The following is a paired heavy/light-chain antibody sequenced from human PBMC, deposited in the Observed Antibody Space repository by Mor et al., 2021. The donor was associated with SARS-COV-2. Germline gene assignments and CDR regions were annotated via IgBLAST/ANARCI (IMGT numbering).Light chain of an antibody. J-gene: IGKJ2*01. CDR2: GAS. V-gene: IGKV3-20*01. CDR3: QQYRDSEFT. CDR1: QTVITSY. Sequence: EIVLTQSPGTLSLSPGERATLSCRASQTVITSYLVWYQQKPGQSPRLLIYGASTRATGIPDRFSGSGSGTDFTLTISRLEPEDFAVYYCQQYRDSEFTFGQGTKLEIK.
Heavy chain of an antibody. V-gene: IGHV1-46*01. CDR2: IDPSGGGA. CDR3: ARELHGNCYFDY. J-gene: IGHJ4*02. CDR1: GYTFTNYF. Sequence: QVQMVQSGAEVRKPGASVRVSCKASGYTFTNYFVHWVRQAPGQGPEWVGRIDPSGGGAHYSQKFQGRLSITRDTSTSTVYMQLDSLRSEDTAIYYCARELHGNCYFDYWGQGTLVAVSS. D-gene: IGHD2-15*01.